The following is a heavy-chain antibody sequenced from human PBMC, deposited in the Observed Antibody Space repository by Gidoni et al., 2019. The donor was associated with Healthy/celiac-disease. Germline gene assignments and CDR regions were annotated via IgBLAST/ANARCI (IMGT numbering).Heavy chain of an antibody. V-gene: IGHV3-23*01. CDR3: AKVDSSSWYEVLGWFDP. D-gene: IGHD6-13*01. CDR2: ISGSGGST. Sequence: EVQLLESGGGLVQPGGSLLLSCAASGFTFSSYAMSWVRQAPGKGLEWVSAISGSGGSTYYADSVKGRFTISRDNSKNTLYLQMNSLRAEDTAVYYCAKVDSSSWYEVLGWFDPWGQGTLVTVSS. CDR1: GFTFSSYA. J-gene: IGHJ5*02.